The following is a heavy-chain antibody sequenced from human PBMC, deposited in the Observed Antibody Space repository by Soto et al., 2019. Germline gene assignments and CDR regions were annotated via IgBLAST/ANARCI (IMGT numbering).Heavy chain of an antibody. J-gene: IGHJ3*02. V-gene: IGHV1-2*02. CDR1: GYPVTAYY. CDR2: INPATGAA. D-gene: IGHD3-3*01. CDR3: ARGGGVGVAGSAAFDM. Sequence: QLHLVQSGAVVKKPGASVTVSCSASGYPVTAYYMHWVRQAPGRGLEWMGGINPATGAAKYTQTFRGRVTMTRDTSTGKVFMELSGRTSEDTAVFYGARGGGVGVAGSAAFDMWGQGTLVTVSS.